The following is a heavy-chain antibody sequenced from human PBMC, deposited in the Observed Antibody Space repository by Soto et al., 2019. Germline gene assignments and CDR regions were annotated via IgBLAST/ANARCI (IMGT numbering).Heavy chain of an antibody. CDR3: AIVRRDGYKHNWFDP. Sequence: QVQLQESGPGLVKPSETLSLTCTVSGGSISSYYWSWIRQPPGKGLEWIGYIYYSGSTNYNPSLKSRVTISVDTSKYQFSLKLSSVTAADTAVYYCAIVRRDGYKHNWFDPWGQGTLVTVSS. CDR1: GGSISSYY. CDR2: IYYSGST. D-gene: IGHD5-12*01. J-gene: IGHJ5*02. V-gene: IGHV4-59*01.